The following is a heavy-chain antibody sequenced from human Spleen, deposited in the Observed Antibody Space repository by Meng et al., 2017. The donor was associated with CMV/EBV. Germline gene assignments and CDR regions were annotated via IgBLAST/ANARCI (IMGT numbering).Heavy chain of an antibody. D-gene: IGHD2/OR15-2a*01. J-gene: IGHJ5*02. CDR1: GYGFIGYF. CDR2: INPNSGAT. CDR3: ARDDEYSNTWYKWFDP. V-gene: IGHV1-2*02. Sequence: SGYGFIGYFIHWVRQAPGQGLEWMGYINPNSGATNYAPKFQGRVTMTRDMSITTGYMELSRLRADDTAMYYCARDDEYSNTWYKWFDPWGQGTLVPSPQ.